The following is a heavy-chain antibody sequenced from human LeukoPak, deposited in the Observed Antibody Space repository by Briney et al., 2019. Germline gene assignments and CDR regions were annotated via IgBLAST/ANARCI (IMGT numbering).Heavy chain of an antibody. CDR2: IYYSGST. V-gene: IGHV4-59*01. CDR1: GGSISSYY. CDR3: ARIYDTTFNWFDP. J-gene: IGHJ5*02. D-gene: IGHD3-9*01. Sequence: PSGTLSLTCTVSGGSISSYYWSWIRQPPGKGLEWIGYIYYSGSTNYNPSLKSRVTISVDTSKNQFSLKLSSVTAADTAVYYCARIYDTTFNWFDPWGQGTLVTVSS.